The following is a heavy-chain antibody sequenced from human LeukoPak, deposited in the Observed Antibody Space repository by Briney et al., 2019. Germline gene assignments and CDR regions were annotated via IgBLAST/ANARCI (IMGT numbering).Heavy chain of an antibody. D-gene: IGHD2-21*02. Sequence: SETLSLTCTVSGGSISSYYWYWIRQPPGKGLEWIGYIYYSGSANYNPSLESRVTISVDTSENQFSLKLSSVTAADTAVYYCARGGPTVTAYSSFDYWGPGTLVTVSS. CDR2: IYYSGSA. CDR3: ARGGPTVTAYSSFDY. V-gene: IGHV4-59*01. J-gene: IGHJ4*02. CDR1: GGSISSYY.